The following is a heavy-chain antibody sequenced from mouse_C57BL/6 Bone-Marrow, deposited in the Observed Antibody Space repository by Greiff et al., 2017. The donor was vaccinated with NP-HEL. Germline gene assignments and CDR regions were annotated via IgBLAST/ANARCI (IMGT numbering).Heavy chain of an antibody. CDR2: INPNNGGT. J-gene: IGHJ3*01. V-gene: IGHV1-26*01. CDR3: GRKDPTGFAY. Sequence: VQLLQSGPELVKPGASVKISCKASGYTFTDYYMNWVKQSHGKSLEWIGDINPNNGGTSYNQKFKGKATLTVDKSSSTAYMELRSLTSEDSAVYYCGRKDPTGFAYWGQGTLVTVSA. CDR1: GYTFTDYY.